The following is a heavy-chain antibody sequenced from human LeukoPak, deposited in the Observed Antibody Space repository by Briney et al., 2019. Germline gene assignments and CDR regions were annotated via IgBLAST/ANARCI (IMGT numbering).Heavy chain of an antibody. CDR3: ARGSGYDYFDY. CDR2: VHSSGST. V-gene: IGHV4-4*07. D-gene: IGHD5-12*01. CDR1: GGSISSYY. Sequence: SETLSLTCTVFGGSISSYYWSWMRQPPGKGLEWIGRVHSSGSTNYNPSLKSRVTMSVDTSKNQFSLKLSSVTAADTAVYYCARGSGYDYFDYWGQGTLVTVSS. J-gene: IGHJ4*02.